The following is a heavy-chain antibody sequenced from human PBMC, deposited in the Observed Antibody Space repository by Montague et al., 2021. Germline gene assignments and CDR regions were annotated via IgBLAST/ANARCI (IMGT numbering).Heavy chain of an antibody. Sequence: SETLSLTCTVSGDSMNTYEWNWIRQPPGKGLEWIGYIYSSGNTNYNPSLKSRVTISVDTSRNQFSLEVRSVTAADTAKYYCAREWSAFDFWGQGIMVTVSS. CDR2: IYSSGNT. J-gene: IGHJ3*01. CDR1: GDSMNTYE. D-gene: IGHD1-26*01. V-gene: IGHV4-59*01. CDR3: AREWSAFDF.